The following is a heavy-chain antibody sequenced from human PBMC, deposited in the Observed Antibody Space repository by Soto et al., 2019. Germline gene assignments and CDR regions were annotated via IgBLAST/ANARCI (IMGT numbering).Heavy chain of an antibody. J-gene: IGHJ4*02. D-gene: IGHD6-13*01. Sequence: GGSLRLSCAASRFTFRSYEMNWVRQAPGKGLEWVSYISSSGDTIYYADSVKGRFTISRDNAKNSLYLQMNSLRAEDTAVYYCASWEQLVLDYWGQGTLVTVSS. CDR2: ISSSGDTI. CDR3: ASWEQLVLDY. CDR1: RFTFRSYE. V-gene: IGHV3-48*03.